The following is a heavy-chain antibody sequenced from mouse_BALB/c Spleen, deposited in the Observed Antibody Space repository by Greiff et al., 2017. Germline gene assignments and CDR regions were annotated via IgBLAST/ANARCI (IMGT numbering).Heavy chain of an antibody. CDR2: ISYSGST. Sequence: EVMLVESGPGLVKPSQSLSLTCTVTGYSITSDYAWNWIRQFPGNKLEWMGYISYSGSTSYNPSLKSRISITRDTSKNQFFLQLNSVTTEDTATYYCAREGGNTYYYAMDYWGQGTSVTVSS. J-gene: IGHJ4*01. CDR3: AREGGNTYYYAMDY. CDR1: GYSITSDYA. V-gene: IGHV3-2*02. D-gene: IGHD1-1*02.